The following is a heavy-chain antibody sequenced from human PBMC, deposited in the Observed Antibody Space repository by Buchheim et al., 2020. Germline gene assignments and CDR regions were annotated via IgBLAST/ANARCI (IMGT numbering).Heavy chain of an antibody. CDR2: INHSGST. V-gene: IGHV4-34*01. Sequence: QVQLQQWGAGLLKPSETLSLTCAVYGGSFSGYYWSWIRQPPGKGLEWIGEINHSGSTNYNPSLKSRVTISVDTSKNQFSLKLSSVTAADTAVYYCARGQVRYYDSSGYYYRPGYYYYGMDVWGQGTT. CDR1: GGSFSGYY. CDR3: ARGQVRYYDSSGYYYRPGYYYYGMDV. J-gene: IGHJ6*02. D-gene: IGHD3-22*01.